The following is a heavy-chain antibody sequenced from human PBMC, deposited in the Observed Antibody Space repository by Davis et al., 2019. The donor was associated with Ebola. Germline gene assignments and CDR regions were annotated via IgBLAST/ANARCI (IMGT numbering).Heavy chain of an antibody. CDR3: ARDWGRSVSLGYFDY. Sequence: ASVKVSCKASGYTFTSYGISWVRQAPGQGLEWMGWISAYNGNTNYAQKLQGRVTMTTDTSTSTAYMELRSLRSDDTAVYYCARDWGRSVSLGYFDYWGQGTLVTVSS. V-gene: IGHV1-18*01. CDR2: ISAYNGNT. J-gene: IGHJ4*02. CDR1: GYTFTSYG. D-gene: IGHD3-16*01.